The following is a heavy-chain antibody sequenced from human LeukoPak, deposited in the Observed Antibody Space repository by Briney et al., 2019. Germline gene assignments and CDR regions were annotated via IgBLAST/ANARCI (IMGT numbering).Heavy chain of an antibody. J-gene: IGHJ2*01. Sequence: SETLSLTCTVSSDSIFSSNWWSWVRQPPGEGLEWIGQIFHSGSTSYSPSLKSRVTISVDTSKNQFSLKLSSVTAADTAVYYCARDRGPGRWLQSGWYLDLWGRGTLVTVSS. V-gene: IGHV4-4*02. CDR2: IFHSGST. CDR1: SDSIFSSNW. CDR3: ARDRGPGRWLQSGWYLDL. D-gene: IGHD5-24*01.